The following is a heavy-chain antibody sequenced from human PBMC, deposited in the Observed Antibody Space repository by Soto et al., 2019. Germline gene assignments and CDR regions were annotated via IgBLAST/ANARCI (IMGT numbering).Heavy chain of an antibody. J-gene: IGHJ4*02. CDR2: IYPGDSNT. Sequence: GESLKISCKGSGYSFSFYWIGWVRHMPGKGLEWMGIIYPGDSNTRYSPSFQGQVTISADKSISTAYLQWSSLKASDTGMYYCAILSWDKGIPTAGPGWNFQYWGQGTLVTVSS. V-gene: IGHV5-51*01. CDR3: AILSWDKGIPTAGPGWNFQY. D-gene: IGHD6-13*01. CDR1: GYSFSFYW.